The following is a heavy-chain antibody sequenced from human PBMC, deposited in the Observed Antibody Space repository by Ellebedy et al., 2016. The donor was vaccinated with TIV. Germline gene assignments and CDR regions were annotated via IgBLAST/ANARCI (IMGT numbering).Heavy chain of an antibody. CDR3: ARDLSRIAVAVD. Sequence: AASVKVSCKTSGYTFTSYGISWVRQAPGQGLEWMGWISAYNGNTNYAQMLQGRVTMTTDTFTSTAYMELRSLRSDDTAVYYCARDLSRIAVAVDWGQGTLVTVAS. J-gene: IGHJ4*02. D-gene: IGHD6-19*01. CDR2: ISAYNGNT. V-gene: IGHV1-18*04. CDR1: GYTFTSYG.